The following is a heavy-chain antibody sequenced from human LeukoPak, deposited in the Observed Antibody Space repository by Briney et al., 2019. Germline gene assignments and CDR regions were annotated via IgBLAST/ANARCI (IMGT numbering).Heavy chain of an antibody. Sequence: GSLRLSCAASGFTFSDYYMSWIRQAPGKGLEWVSYISSSGSTIYYADSVKGRFTISRDNAKNSLYLQMNSLRAEDTAVYYCARAAGAVVVPAAPRWGQGTLVTVSS. D-gene: IGHD2-2*01. CDR3: ARAAGAVVVPAAPR. CDR1: GFTFSDYY. CDR2: ISSSGSTI. J-gene: IGHJ4*02. V-gene: IGHV3-11*01.